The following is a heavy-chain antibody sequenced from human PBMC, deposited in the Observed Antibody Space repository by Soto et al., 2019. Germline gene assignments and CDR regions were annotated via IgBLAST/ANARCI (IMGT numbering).Heavy chain of an antibody. D-gene: IGHD2-15*01. CDR3: VARAFCIGGSNYRGYYLDV. CDR2: IYPSDSDI. V-gene: IGHV5-51*01. CDR1: GYSSATYW. J-gene: IGHJ2*01. Sequence: PGDSLKISWKGSGYSSATYWIGWGRQMPGEGLEWMGIIYPSDSDIRYSPSFQGQVTISADKSTTTAYLQWSSLKASDTAIYYCVARAFCIGGSNYRGYYLDVWGRESLVTVAS.